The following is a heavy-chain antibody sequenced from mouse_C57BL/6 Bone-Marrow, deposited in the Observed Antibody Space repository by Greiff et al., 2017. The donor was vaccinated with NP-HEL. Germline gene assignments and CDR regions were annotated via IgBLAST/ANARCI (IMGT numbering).Heavy chain of an antibody. J-gene: IGHJ3*01. D-gene: IGHD1-1*01. CDR1: GYTFTDYY. V-gene: IGHV1-75*01. Sequence: QVQLQQSGPELVKPGASVKISCKASGYTFTDYYINWVKQRPGQGLEWIGWIFPGSGSTYYNQKFKGKATLTVDTSSSTAYMELNSLTSEDSAVYYCARSFLRNSWFAYWGQGTLVTVSA. CDR3: ARSFLRNSWFAY. CDR2: IFPGSGST.